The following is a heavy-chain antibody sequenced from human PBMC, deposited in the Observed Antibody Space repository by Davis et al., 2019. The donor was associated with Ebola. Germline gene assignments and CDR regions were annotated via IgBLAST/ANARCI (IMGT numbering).Heavy chain of an antibody. D-gene: IGHD2-2*01. Sequence: AASVKVSCKASGDTFTNYGFSWVRQPPGQGLEWMGWISTYNGHSNYAQKFQGRVTMTTDASTSTASMELRSLSPDDTALYFCARDLRFGPAPAANGWLDPWGQGTLVTVSS. V-gene: IGHV1-18*01. CDR1: GDTFTNYG. CDR2: ISTYNGHS. J-gene: IGHJ5*02. CDR3: ARDLRFGPAPAANGWLDP.